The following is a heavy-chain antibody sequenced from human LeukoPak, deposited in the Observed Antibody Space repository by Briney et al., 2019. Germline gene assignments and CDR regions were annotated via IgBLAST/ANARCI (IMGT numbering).Heavy chain of an antibody. Sequence: GGSLRLSCAASGFTFSSYAMSWVRQAPGKGLEWVSGLSTSGGSTYYADSVKGRFTISRDNSKNTLYLQMNSLRAEDTAVYYCAKGRPGIAAAGSRGYFDYWGQGTLVTVSS. D-gene: IGHD6-13*01. CDR1: GFTFSSYA. J-gene: IGHJ4*02. V-gene: IGHV3-23*01. CDR2: LSTSGGST. CDR3: AKGRPGIAAAGSRGYFDY.